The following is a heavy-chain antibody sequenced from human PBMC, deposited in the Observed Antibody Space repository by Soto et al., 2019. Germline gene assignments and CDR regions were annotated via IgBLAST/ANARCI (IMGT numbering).Heavy chain of an antibody. CDR1: GGSITYYY. D-gene: IGHD2-21*01. Sequence: SETLSLTCTVSGGSITYYYWNWIRQPPGKGLEWIGFIHYTGSTNYNPSLKSRVTISVDTSNNQFSLTLNSVTAADTATYYCARGGISHWAYFYYMDVWDRGTTVTVSS. CDR3: ARGGISHWAYFYYMDV. CDR2: IHYTGST. J-gene: IGHJ6*03. V-gene: IGHV4-59*08.